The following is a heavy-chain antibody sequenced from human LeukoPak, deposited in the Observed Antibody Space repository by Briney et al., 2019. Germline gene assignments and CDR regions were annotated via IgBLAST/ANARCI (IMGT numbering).Heavy chain of an antibody. CDR1: GGSISSYY. CDR3: ARGFVEGDYVGRGALGYYFDY. J-gene: IGHJ4*02. Sequence: PSETLSLTCTVSGGSISSYYWGWIRQPPGKGLEWIGEINHSGSTNYNPSLKSRVTISVDTSKNQFSLKLSSVTAADTAVYYCARGFVEGDYVGRGALGYYFDYWGQGTLVTVSS. V-gene: IGHV4-34*01. D-gene: IGHD4-23*01. CDR2: INHSGST.